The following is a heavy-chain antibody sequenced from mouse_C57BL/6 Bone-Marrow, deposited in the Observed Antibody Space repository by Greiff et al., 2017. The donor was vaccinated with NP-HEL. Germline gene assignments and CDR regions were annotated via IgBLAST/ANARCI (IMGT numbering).Heavy chain of an antibody. CDR3: ARHEAKGRRRDDDDEAAWFAD. D-gene: IGHD2-4*01. CDR2: FYPGSGSI. V-gene: IGHV1-62-2*01. J-gene: IGHJ3*01. CDR1: GYTFTEYT. Sequence: QVQLQQSGAELVKPGASVKLSCKASGYTFTEYTIHWVKQRSGQGLEWIGWFYPGSGSIKYNEKFKDKATLTADKSSSTVYMELSRLTSEDSAVYVCARHEAKGRRRDDDDEAAWFADWGQGTLVTVSA.